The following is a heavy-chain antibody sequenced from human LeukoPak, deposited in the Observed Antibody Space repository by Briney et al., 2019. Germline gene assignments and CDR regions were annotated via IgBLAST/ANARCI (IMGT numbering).Heavy chain of an antibody. CDR1: GGSISSYY. CDR2: IYYRGST. J-gene: IGHJ4*02. D-gene: IGHD1-26*01. Sequence: SETLSLTCTVSGGSISSYYWSWIRQPPGKALEWIGYIYYRGSTNYNPSLKSRVTISVDTSKNQFSLKLSSVTAADTAVYYCARSPGWELLPADYFDYWGQGTLVTVSS. CDR3: ARSPGWELLPADYFDY. V-gene: IGHV4-59*08.